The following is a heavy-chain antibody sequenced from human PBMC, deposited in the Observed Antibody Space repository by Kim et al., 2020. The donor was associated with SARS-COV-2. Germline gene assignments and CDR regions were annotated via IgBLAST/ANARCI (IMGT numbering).Heavy chain of an antibody. CDR3: ARAAAAGQKIFYLVY. CDR2: INAGNGNT. D-gene: IGHD6-13*01. Sequence: ASVKVSCKASGYTFTSYAMHWVRQAPGQRLEWMGWINAGNGNTKYSQKFQGRVTITRDTSASTAYMELSSLRSEDTAVYYCARAAAAGQKIFYLVYWGQGTLVTVSS. J-gene: IGHJ4*02. V-gene: IGHV1-3*01. CDR1: GYTFTSYA.